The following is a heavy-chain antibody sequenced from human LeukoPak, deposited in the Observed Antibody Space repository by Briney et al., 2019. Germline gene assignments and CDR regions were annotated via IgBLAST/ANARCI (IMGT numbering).Heavy chain of an antibody. CDR2: ISSSSSTI. Sequence: GGSLRLSCAASGFTFSSYSMNWVRQAPGKGLEWVSYISSSSSTIYYADSVKGRFTTSRDNAKNSLYLQMNSLRAEDTAVYYCARAVGPFWAFDIWGQGTMVTVSS. D-gene: IGHD4-23*01. CDR3: ARAVGPFWAFDI. CDR1: GFTFSSYS. J-gene: IGHJ3*02. V-gene: IGHV3-48*01.